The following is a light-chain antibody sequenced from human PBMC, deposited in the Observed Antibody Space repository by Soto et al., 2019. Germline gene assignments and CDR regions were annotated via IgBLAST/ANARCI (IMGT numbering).Light chain of an antibody. V-gene: IGLV1-40*01. CDR1: SSNIGAGYN. CDR2: GDS. J-gene: IGLJ3*02. Sequence: QSALTQPPSVCGAPGQRVTISCTGSSSNIGAGYNVHWYQQVPGTAPKLLIYGDSNRPSGVPDRFSGSKSGTSASLAITGLQAEDEADYYCQSYDSSLSGWLFGGGTKLTVL. CDR3: QSYDSSLSGWL.